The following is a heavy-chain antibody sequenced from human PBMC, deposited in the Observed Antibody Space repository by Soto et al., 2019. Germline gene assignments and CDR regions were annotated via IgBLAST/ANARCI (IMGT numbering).Heavy chain of an antibody. CDR1: GFTFSSYG. J-gene: IGHJ5*02. CDR2: IWYDGSNK. V-gene: IGHV3-33*01. Sequence: GGSLRLSCAASGFTFSSYGMHWVRQAPGKGLEWVAVIWYDGSNKYYADSVKGRFTISRDNSKNTLYLQMNSLRAEDTAVYYCARDNTVVTQFNWFDPWGQGTLVTVSS. D-gene: IGHD2-15*01. CDR3: ARDNTVVTQFNWFDP.